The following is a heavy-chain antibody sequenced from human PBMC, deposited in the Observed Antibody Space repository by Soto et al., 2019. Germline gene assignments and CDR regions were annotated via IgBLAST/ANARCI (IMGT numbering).Heavy chain of an antibody. V-gene: IGHV1-18*01. D-gene: IGHD3-3*01. CDR2: ISAYNGNT. CDR1: GYTFNSFG. Sequence: ASVKVSCKASGYTFNSFGISWVRQAPGQGLEWMGWISAYNGNTNYAQKLQGRVTMTTDTSTSTAYMELRSLRSDDTAVYYCARGGSITIFGVVIIGINDYWGQGTLVTVSS. CDR3: ARGGSITIFGVVIIGINDY. J-gene: IGHJ4*02.